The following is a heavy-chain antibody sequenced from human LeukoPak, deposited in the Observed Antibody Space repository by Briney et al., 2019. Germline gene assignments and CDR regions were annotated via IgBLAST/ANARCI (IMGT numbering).Heavy chain of an antibody. Sequence: GGSLRLSCAASGFTFSSYAMHWVRQAPGKGLEWVAVISYDGSNKYYADSVKGRFTISRDNSKNTLYLQMNSLRAEDTAVYYCATAHYDILTGYVVPLDDYWGQGTLVTVSS. V-gene: IGHV3-30-3*01. CDR3: ATAHYDILTGYVVPLDDY. J-gene: IGHJ4*02. D-gene: IGHD3-9*01. CDR1: GFTFSSYA. CDR2: ISYDGSNK.